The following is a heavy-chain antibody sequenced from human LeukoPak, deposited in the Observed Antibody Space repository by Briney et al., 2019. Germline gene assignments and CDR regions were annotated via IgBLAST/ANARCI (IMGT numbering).Heavy chain of an antibody. V-gene: IGHV1-69*05. CDR2: IIPIFGTA. Sequence: SVKVSCKASGGTFSSSAISWVRQAPGQGLEWMGGIIPIFGTANYAQKFQGRVTITTDESTSTAYMELSSLRSEDTAVYYCARDYPRIAARPAYSGYMDVWGKGTTVTVSS. CDR3: ARDYPRIAARPAYSGYMDV. CDR1: GGTFSSSA. J-gene: IGHJ6*03. D-gene: IGHD6-6*01.